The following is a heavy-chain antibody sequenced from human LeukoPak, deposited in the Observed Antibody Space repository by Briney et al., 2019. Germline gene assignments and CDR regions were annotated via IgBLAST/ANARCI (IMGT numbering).Heavy chain of an antibody. V-gene: IGHV4-31*03. CDR1: GGSISSGGYY. CDR2: IYYSGST. CDR3: ARGVYDYGDYRANYYYYYGMDV. D-gene: IGHD4-17*01. J-gene: IGHJ6*02. Sequence: SQTLSLTCTVSGGSISSGGYYWSWIRQHPGKGLEWIGYIYYSGSTYYNPSLKSRVTISVDTSKNQFSLKLSSVTAADTAVYYCARGVYDYGDYRANYYYYYGMDVWGQGTTVTVSS.